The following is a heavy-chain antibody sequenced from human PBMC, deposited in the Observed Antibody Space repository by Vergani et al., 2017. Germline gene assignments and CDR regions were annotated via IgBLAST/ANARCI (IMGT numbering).Heavy chain of an antibody. Sequence: VELLESGGGLAQPGGSLRVSCSASGFRVTTYYMNWVRQAPGKGVEWFSSISGNNDDVYYADSVKGRFTISRDNAKNSLYLDMSDLRAEDTAVYYCVRDVLVSRTWGRGTLVAVSS. V-gene: IGHV3-21*01. CDR2: ISGNNDDV. J-gene: IGHJ3*01. CDR1: GFRVTTYY. D-gene: IGHD2-8*02. CDR3: VRDVLVSRT.